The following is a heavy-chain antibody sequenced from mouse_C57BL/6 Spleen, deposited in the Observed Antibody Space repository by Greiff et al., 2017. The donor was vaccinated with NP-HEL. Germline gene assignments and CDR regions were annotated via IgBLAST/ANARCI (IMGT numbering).Heavy chain of an antibody. V-gene: IGHV1-50*01. CDR1: GYTFTSYW. Sequence: QVQLQQPGAELVKPGASVKLSCKASGYTFTSYWMQWVKQRPGQGLEWIGEIDPSDSYTNYNQKFKGKATLTVDTSSSTAYMQLSSLTSEDSAVYYCARTRYGNWDYWGQGTTLKVSS. CDR2: IDPSDSYT. D-gene: IGHD2-1*01. J-gene: IGHJ2*01. CDR3: ARTRYGNWDY.